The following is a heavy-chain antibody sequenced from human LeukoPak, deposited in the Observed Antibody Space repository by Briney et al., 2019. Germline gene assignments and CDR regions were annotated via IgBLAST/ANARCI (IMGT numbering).Heavy chain of an antibody. D-gene: IGHD1-1*01. J-gene: IGHJ6*03. CDR2: ISSSSSTI. CDR1: GFTFSDYY. Sequence: GGSLRLSCAASGFTFSDYYMGWIRQAPGKGLEWVSYISSSSSTIYYADSVKGRFTISRDNAKNSLYLQMNSLRAEDTAVYYCAKSNYGTIYYYYYYMDVWGKGTTVTVSS. CDR3: AKSNYGTIYYYYYYMDV. V-gene: IGHV3-11*04.